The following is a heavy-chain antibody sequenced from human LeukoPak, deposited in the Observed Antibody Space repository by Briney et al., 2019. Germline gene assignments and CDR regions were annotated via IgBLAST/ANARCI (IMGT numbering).Heavy chain of an antibody. Sequence: GRSLRLSCAASGFTFSSYGMHWVRQAPGKGLEWVAVIWYDGSNKYYADSVKGRSTISRDNSKRTLYLQMNSLRAEDTAVYYCAREAVYDILTGYYYYGMDVWGQGTTVTVSS. J-gene: IGHJ6*02. D-gene: IGHD3-9*01. V-gene: IGHV3-33*01. CDR2: IWYDGSNK. CDR3: AREAVYDILTGYYYYGMDV. CDR1: GFTFSSYG.